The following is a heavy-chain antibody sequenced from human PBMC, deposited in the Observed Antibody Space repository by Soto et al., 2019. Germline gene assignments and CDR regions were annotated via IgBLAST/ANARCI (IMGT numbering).Heavy chain of an antibody. V-gene: IGHV3-33*01. Sequence: GGSLRLSCAASGFTFSSYGMHWVRQAPGKGLEWVAVIWYDGSNKYYADSVKGRFTISRDNSKNTLYLQMNSLRAEDTAVYYCARDASDYGAYGKGDYGMDVWGQGTTVTVSS. CDR3: ARDASDYGAYGKGDYGMDV. CDR2: IWYDGSNK. J-gene: IGHJ6*02. D-gene: IGHD4-17*01. CDR1: GFTFSSYG.